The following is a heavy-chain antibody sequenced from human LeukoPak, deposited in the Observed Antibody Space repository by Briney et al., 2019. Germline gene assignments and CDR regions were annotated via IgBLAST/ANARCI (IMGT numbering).Heavy chain of an antibody. CDR2: IYYSGST. CDR3: ARQRARGVGWFDP. D-gene: IGHD2-15*01. CDR1: GGSISSSSYY. Sequence: SETLSLTCTVSGGSISSSSYYWGWIRQPPGKGLEWIGSIYYSGSTYYNPSLKSRVTISVDTSKNQFSLKLSSVTAADTAVYYCARQRARGVGWFDPWGQGTLVTVSS. J-gene: IGHJ5*02. V-gene: IGHV4-39*01.